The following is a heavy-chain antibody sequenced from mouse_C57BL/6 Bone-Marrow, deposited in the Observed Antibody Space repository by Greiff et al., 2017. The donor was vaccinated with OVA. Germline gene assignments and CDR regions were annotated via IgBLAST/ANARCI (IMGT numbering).Heavy chain of an antibody. Sequence: EVQLVESGGGLVKPGGSLKLSCAASGFTFSSYTMSWVRQTPEKRLEWVATISGGGGNTYYPDSVKGRFTISRDNAKNTLYLQMSSLRSEDTALYYCARQAGYAMDYWGQGTSVTVSS. J-gene: IGHJ4*01. CDR1: GFTFSSYT. CDR2: ISGGGGNT. V-gene: IGHV5-9*01. CDR3: ARQAGYAMDY.